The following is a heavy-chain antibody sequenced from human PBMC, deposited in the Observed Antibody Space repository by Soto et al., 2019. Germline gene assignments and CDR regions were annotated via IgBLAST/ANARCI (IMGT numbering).Heavy chain of an antibody. CDR3: ARRYGTDVDN. V-gene: IGHV4-34*01. CDR1: GGSFSGYY. D-gene: IGHD5-18*01. CDR2: INHSGST. Sequence: QVQLQQWGAGLLKPSETLSLTCAVYGGSFSGYYWNWIRQPPGKGLEWIGEINHSGSTNYNPSLKSRVTIPLSTSKNPFSRQPTSLTAADTAVCLRARRYGTDVDNWGQGTLGTVAS. J-gene: IGHJ4*02.